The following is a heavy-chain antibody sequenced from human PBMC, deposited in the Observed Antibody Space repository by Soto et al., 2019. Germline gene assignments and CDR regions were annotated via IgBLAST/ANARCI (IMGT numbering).Heavy chain of an antibody. CDR1: GFTFSSYA. D-gene: IGHD3-9*01. CDR3: ATDLRYRPIDN. CDR2: ISDSRGTT. Sequence: GGSLRLSCAASGFTFSSYAMSWVHQAPGKGLEWVSTISDSRGTTYYADSVKGRFTISRDNSKSVVYLQMNRLRAEDTAVYYCATDLRYRPIDNWGQGTLATVSS. J-gene: IGHJ4*02. V-gene: IGHV3-23*01.